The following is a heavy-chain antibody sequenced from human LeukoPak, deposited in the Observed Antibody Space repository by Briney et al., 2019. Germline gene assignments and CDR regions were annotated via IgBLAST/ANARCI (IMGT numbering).Heavy chain of an antibody. CDR1: EVTFSSYS. CDR3: AKNLYQLLPGVYYYYMDV. V-gene: IGHV3-21*01. J-gene: IGHJ6*03. CDR2: ISGSSSFI. Sequence: KPGGSLRLSCAASEVTFSSYSMNWVRQAPGKGLEWVSSISGSSSFIYYADSVRGRFTISRDNAKNSLYLQMDSLRAEDTAVYYCAKNLYQLLPGVYYYYMDVWGKGTTVTVSS. D-gene: IGHD2-2*01.